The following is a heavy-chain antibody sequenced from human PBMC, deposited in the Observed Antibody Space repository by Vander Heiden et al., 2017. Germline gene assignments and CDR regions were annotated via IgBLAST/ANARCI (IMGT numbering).Heavy chain of an antibody. Sequence: EVQLVESGGGLVQPGGSLRLSCAVPGFTFSKYWMSWVRQAPGKGLEWVGNIKQDGSEKYYVDSVKGRFIISRDNAKNSLYLQLNSLRAEDTAVYYCARDSELRGSPEFDYWGQGTLVTVSS. V-gene: IGHV3-7*01. CDR3: ARDSELRGSPEFDY. D-gene: IGHD1-26*01. CDR2: IKQDGSEK. J-gene: IGHJ4*02. CDR1: GFTFSKYW.